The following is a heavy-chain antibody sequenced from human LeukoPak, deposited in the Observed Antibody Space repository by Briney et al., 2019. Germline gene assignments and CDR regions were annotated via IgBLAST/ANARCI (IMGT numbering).Heavy chain of an antibody. CDR2: INPNSGGT. Sequence: GASVKVSCKASGYTFTGYYMHWVRQAPGQGLEWMGWINPNSGGTNYAQKFQGRVTMTRDTSISTAYMELSRLRSDDTAVYYCARGIGSGGSYGGEDAFDIWGQGTMVTVSS. J-gene: IGHJ3*02. D-gene: IGHD2-15*01. CDR3: ARGIGSGGSYGGEDAFDI. CDR1: GYTFTGYY. V-gene: IGHV1-2*02.